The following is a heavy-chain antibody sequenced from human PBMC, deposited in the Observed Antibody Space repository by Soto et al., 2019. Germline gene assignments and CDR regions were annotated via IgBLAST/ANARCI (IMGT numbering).Heavy chain of an antibody. V-gene: IGHV4-34*01. CDR2: INHSGST. CDR3: ARGSKATRHFDY. CDR1: GGSFSGYY. Sequence: SETLSLTCAVYGGSFSGYYWSWIRQPPGKGLEWIGEINHSGSTNYNPSLKSRVTISVDTSKNQFSLKLSSVTAADTAVYYCARGSKATRHFDYWGQGTLVTVSS. D-gene: IGHD1-26*01. J-gene: IGHJ4*02.